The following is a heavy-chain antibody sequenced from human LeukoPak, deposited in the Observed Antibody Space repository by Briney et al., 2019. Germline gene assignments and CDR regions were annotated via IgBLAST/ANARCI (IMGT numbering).Heavy chain of an antibody. CDR1: GGSISSSNW. D-gene: IGHD1-26*01. CDR2: IYHSGST. J-gene: IGHJ4*02. V-gene: IGHV4-4*02. CDR3: ASRSGSSQTLDY. Sequence: SGTLSLTCAVSGGSISSSNWWGWVRQPPGKGLEWIGEIYHSGSTNYNPSLRSRVTISVDKSKNQFSLKLSSVIAADTAVYYCASRSGSSQTLDYWGQGTLVTVSS.